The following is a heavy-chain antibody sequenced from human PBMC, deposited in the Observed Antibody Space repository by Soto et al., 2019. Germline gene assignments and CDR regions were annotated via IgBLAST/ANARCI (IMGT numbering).Heavy chain of an antibody. J-gene: IGHJ4*02. V-gene: IGHV3-30-3*01. D-gene: IGHD1-26*01. CDR1: GFTFSSYA. Sequence: QVQLVESGGGVVQPGRSLRLSCAASGFTFSSYAMHWVRQAPGKGLEWVAVISYDGSNKYYADSVKGRFTISRDNSKNTLYLQMNSLRAEDTAVYYCARPKGEDRGSYFVYWGQGTLVTVSS. CDR2: ISYDGSNK. CDR3: ARPKGEDRGSYFVY.